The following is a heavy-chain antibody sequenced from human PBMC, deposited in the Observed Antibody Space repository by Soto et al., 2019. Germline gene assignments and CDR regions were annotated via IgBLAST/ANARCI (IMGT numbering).Heavy chain of an antibody. CDR2: INPNSGGA. J-gene: IGHJ6*02. CDR3: ARTSPPIPMDV. V-gene: IGHV1-2*04. Sequence: ASVKVSCKASGYTFTDYYIHWVRQAPGQGLEWMGWINPNSGGANYAQKFKGWVTMTRDTSISTAYMELSRLRSDDTAVYYCARTSPPIPMDVWGQGTTVTVSS. CDR1: GYTFTDYY.